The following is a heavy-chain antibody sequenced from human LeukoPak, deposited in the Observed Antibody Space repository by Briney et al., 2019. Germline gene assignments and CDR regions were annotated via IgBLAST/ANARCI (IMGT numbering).Heavy chain of an antibody. V-gene: IGHV3-64*01. J-gene: IGHJ4*02. CDR1: GLTFSSYA. D-gene: IGHD6-13*01. CDR2: ISSNGGST. CDR3: AREGIARPFDY. Sequence: PGGSLRLSCAASGLTFSSYAVHWVRQAPGKGLEYVSAISSNGGSTYYANSVKGRFTISRDNSKNTLYLQMGSLRAEDMAVYYCAREGIARPFDYWGQGTLVTVSS.